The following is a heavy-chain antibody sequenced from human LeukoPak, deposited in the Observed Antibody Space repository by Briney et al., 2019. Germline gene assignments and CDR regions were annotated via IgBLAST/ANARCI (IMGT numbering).Heavy chain of an antibody. CDR1: GFTFDDYA. CDR2: ISWNSGSI. V-gene: IGHV3-9*01. D-gene: IGHD3-10*01. J-gene: IGHJ6*03. Sequence: GRSLRLSCAASGFTFDDYAMHWVRQAPGKGLEWVSGISWNSGSIGYADSVKGRFTISRDNAKNSLYLQMNSLGAEDTAVYYCARSLRVRGVPDYMDVWGKGTTVTISS. CDR3: ARSLRVRGVPDYMDV.